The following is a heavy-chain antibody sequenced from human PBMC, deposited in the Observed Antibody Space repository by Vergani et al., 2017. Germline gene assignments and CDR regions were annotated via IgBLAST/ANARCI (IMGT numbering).Heavy chain of an antibody. CDR3: AREERSNTSPFVGD. CDR2: ISGHGDRT. J-gene: IGHJ4*02. Sequence: VQLLESGGGLVQPGGSLRLTCAASEFTFSNYAMNWVRQTSGKGLEWVSAISGHGDRTYYADSVKGRFTISRDNSKNTVYLQMNSLKAEDRATYYCAREERSNTSPFVGDWGQGTLVTV. CDR1: EFTFSNYA. V-gene: IGHV3-23*01. D-gene: IGHD2/OR15-2a*01.